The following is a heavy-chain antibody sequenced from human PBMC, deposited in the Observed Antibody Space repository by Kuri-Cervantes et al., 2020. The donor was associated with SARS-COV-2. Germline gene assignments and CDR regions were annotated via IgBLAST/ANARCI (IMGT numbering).Heavy chain of an antibody. J-gene: IGHJ3*02. CDR3: ARPLYYYDSSGYPGSVVAFDI. D-gene: IGHD3-22*01. V-gene: IGHV5-51*01. CDR2: IYPGDSDT. CDR1: GYSFTSYW. Sequence: GESLKISCKGSGYSFTSYWIGWVRQMPGKGLEWMGIIYPGDSDTRYRPSFQGQVTISADKSISTSYLQWSSLKALDTAMYYCARPLYYYDSSGYPGSVVAFDIWGQGTMVTVSS.